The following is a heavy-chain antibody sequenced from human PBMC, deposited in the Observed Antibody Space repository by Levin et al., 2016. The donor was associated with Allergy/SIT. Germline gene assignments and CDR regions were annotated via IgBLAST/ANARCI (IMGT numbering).Heavy chain of an antibody. V-gene: IGHV4-59*08. CDR3: ARTTTGIAVAGTRGYYFDY. J-gene: IGHJ4*02. Sequence: GSLRLSCTVSGGSISSYYWSWIRQPPGKGLEWIGYIYYSGSTNYNPSLKSRVTISVDTSKNQFSLKLSSVTAADTAVYYCARTTTGIAVAGTRGYYFDYWGQGTLVTVSS. D-gene: IGHD6-19*01. CDR1: GGSISSYY. CDR2: IYYSGST.